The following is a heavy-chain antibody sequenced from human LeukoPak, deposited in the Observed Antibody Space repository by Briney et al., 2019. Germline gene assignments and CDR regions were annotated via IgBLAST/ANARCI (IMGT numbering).Heavy chain of an antibody. Sequence: SGGSLRLSCAASGFTFRSYAMSWVRQAPGKGLEWVSAISGSGGSTDYADSVKGRFTIPRDNSKNTLYMQMNSLRAEDTAVYYCASYDSSGYYHYFDYWGQGTLVTVSS. CDR3: ASYDSSGYYHYFDY. D-gene: IGHD3-22*01. J-gene: IGHJ4*02. CDR1: GFTFRSYA. V-gene: IGHV3-23*01. CDR2: ISGSGGST.